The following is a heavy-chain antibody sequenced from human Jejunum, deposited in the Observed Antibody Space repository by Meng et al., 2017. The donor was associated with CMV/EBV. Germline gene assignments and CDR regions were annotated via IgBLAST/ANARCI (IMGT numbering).Heavy chain of an antibody. CDR3: AREGTQLWPPNWFFDL. J-gene: IGHJ2*01. D-gene: IGHD5-18*01. CDR1: FTFSTYN. V-gene: IGHV3-74*01. Sequence: FTFSTYNMNWVRQVPGKGLVWVSRINSDGSSTSYADSVKGRFTISRDNAKNSVYLQMNGLRADDTAVYYCAREGTQLWPPNWFFDLWGRGTQVTVSS. CDR2: INSDGSST.